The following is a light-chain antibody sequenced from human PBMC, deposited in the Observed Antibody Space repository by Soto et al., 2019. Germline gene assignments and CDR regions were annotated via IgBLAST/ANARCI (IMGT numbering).Light chain of an antibody. Sequence: EIVLTHSPATLSLSPGERATLSCRASQSVSSYLAWYQQKPGQAPRLLIYGASNRATGIPARFSGSGSGTDFTLTVSRLEPEDFAVYYCQQYNSSPRTFGQGTKVDIK. CDR3: QQYNSSPRT. V-gene: IGKV3-11*01. J-gene: IGKJ1*01. CDR1: QSVSSY. CDR2: GAS.